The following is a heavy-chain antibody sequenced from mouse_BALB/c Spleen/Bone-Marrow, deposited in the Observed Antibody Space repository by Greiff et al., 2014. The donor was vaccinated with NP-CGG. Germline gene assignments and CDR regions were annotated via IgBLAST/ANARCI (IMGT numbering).Heavy chain of an antibody. CDR1: GFTFSSYG. D-gene: IGHD4-1*02. Sequence: VQLKESGGDLVKPGGSLKLSCAASGFTFSSYGMSWVRQTPDKRLEWVATINNGGTYTYYPDSVKGRFTISRDNAKNTLYLQMSSLKSEDTAMYYCALNWDSAYWGQGTLATVSA. CDR3: ALNWDSAY. CDR2: INNGGTYT. J-gene: IGHJ3*01. V-gene: IGHV5-6*01.